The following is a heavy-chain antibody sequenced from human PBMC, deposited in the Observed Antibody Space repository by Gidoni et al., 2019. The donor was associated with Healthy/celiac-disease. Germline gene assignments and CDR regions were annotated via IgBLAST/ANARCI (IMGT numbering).Heavy chain of an antibody. CDR1: GFTFSNAW. V-gene: IGHV3-15*01. Sequence: EVQLVESGGGLVKPGGSLRLSCAASGFTFSNAWMSWVRQAPGKGLEWVGRIKSKTDGGTTDYAAPVKGRFTISRDDSKNTLYLQMNSLKTEDTAVYYCTTDSRLPLGRDAFDIWGQGTMVTVSS. J-gene: IGHJ3*02. CDR2: IKSKTDGGTT. CDR3: TTDSRLPLGRDAFDI. D-gene: IGHD2-15*01.